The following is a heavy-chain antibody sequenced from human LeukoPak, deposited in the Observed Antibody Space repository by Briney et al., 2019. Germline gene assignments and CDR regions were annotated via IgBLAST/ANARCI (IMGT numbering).Heavy chain of an antibody. CDR1: GFTFDDYA. D-gene: IGHD3-10*01. J-gene: IGHJ4*02. CDR2: ISWNSGSI. V-gene: IGHV3-9*01. Sequence: GRSLRLSCAASGFTFDDYAMYWVRQAPGKGLEWVSGISWNSGSIGYADSVKGRFTISRDNAKNSLYLQMNSLRAEDTAVYYCARDHELGYFDYWGQGTLVTVSS. CDR3: ARDHELGYFDY.